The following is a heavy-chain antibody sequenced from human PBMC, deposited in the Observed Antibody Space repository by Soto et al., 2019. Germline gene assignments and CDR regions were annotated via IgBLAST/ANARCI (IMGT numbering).Heavy chain of an antibody. J-gene: IGHJ4*02. CDR3: ARAYAYIWGSYRSYYFDS. CDR1: GYTFTSYA. CDR2: INAGNGNT. Sequence: QVQLVQSGAEVKKPGASVKVSCKASGYTFTSYAMHWVRQAPGQRLEWMGWINAGNGNTKYSQKFQGRVTITRDTSASTAYMELSSLRSEDTAVYYCARAYAYIWGSYRSYYFDSWGQGTLVTVSS. D-gene: IGHD3-16*02. V-gene: IGHV1-3*01.